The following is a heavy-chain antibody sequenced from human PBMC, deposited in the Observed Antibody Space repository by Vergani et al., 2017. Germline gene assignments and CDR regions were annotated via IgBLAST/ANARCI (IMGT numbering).Heavy chain of an antibody. D-gene: IGHD3-10*01. CDR2: LNPNSGGT. CDR1: GYTFTGYY. CDR3: ARVRLITMVRGVMVYYFDY. V-gene: IGHV1-2*02. J-gene: IGHJ4*02. Sequence: QVQLVQSGAEVQKPGASVKVSCKSSGYTFTGYYMHWVRQAPGQGLEWLGWLNPNSGGTNYAQKFQGRVTMTRDTSISRAYVELSRLRSDDTAVYYCARVRLITMVRGVMVYYFDYWGQGTLVTVS.